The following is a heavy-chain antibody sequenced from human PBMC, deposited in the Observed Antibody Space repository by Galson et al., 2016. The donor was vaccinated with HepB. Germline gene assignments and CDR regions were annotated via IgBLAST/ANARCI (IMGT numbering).Heavy chain of an antibody. Sequence: SLRLSCAGSGFTFDDFAMHWVRQAPGKGLEWVSSVSWNSGGIDYADSVKVRFIISRDNANNSLYLQMKSLRPEDTALYYCAKNRGSSGLIGYFDLWGRGTLVTVSS. CDR1: GFTFDDFA. J-gene: IGHJ2*01. CDR3: AKNRGSSGLIGYFDL. D-gene: IGHD3-10*01. V-gene: IGHV3-9*01. CDR2: VSWNSGGI.